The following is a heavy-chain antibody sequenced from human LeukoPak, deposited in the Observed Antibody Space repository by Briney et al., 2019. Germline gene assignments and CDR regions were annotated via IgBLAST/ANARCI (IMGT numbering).Heavy chain of an antibody. Sequence: PGGSLRLSCAASGFTVSSNYMSWVRQAPGKGLEWVSVIYSGGSTYYADSVKGRFTISRDNSKNTLYLQMNSLRAEDTAVYYCARSALRPGIAAAALGWFDPWGQGTLVTVSS. CDR3: ARSALRPGIAAAALGWFDP. CDR2: IYSGGST. J-gene: IGHJ5*02. V-gene: IGHV3-66*01. D-gene: IGHD6-13*01. CDR1: GFTVSSNY.